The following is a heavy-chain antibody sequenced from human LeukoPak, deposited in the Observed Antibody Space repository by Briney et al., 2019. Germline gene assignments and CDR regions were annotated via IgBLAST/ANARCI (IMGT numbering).Heavy chain of an antibody. J-gene: IGHJ6*03. Sequence: GGSLRLSCAASGFTFSSYAMHWVRQAPGKGLEWVTGISWNSGSIGYADSVKGRFTISGDNAKNSLYLQMNSLRAEDTALYYCAKDSSSGWYDYYYYMDVWGKGTTVTISS. CDR3: AKDSSSGWYDYYYYMDV. CDR2: ISWNSGSI. V-gene: IGHV3-9*01. CDR1: GFTFSSYA. D-gene: IGHD6-19*01.